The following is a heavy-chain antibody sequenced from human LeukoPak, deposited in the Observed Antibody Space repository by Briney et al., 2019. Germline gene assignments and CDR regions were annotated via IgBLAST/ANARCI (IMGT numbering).Heavy chain of an antibody. Sequence: GGSLRLSCAASGFTFSSYGMHWVRQAPGKGLEWVAVIWYDGSNKYYADSVKGRFTISRDNSKNTLYLQMNSLRAEDTAVYYCARSFXTRPEDVGYWGQGTLVTVXX. CDR2: IWYDGSNK. CDR1: GFTFSSYG. D-gene: IGHD1-26*01. V-gene: IGHV3-33*01. J-gene: IGHJ4*02. CDR3: ARSFXTRPEDVGY.